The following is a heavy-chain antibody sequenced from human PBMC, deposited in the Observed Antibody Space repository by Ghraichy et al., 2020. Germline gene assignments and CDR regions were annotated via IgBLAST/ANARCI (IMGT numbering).Heavy chain of an antibody. V-gene: IGHV3-30*18. J-gene: IGHJ2*01. Sequence: GGSLRLSCAASGFTFSSYGMHWVRQAPGKGLEWVAVISYDGSNKYYADSVKGRFTISRDNSKNTLYLQMNSLRAEDTAVYYCAKGYSSSWYVHWYFDLWGRGTLVTVSS. CDR1: GFTFSSYG. D-gene: IGHD6-13*01. CDR3: AKGYSSSWYVHWYFDL. CDR2: ISYDGSNK.